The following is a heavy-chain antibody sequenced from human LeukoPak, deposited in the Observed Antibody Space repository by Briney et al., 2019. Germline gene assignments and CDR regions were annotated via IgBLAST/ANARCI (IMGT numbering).Heavy chain of an antibody. CDR3: ARRPMATIGFDY. J-gene: IGHJ4*02. V-gene: IGHV4-30-2*01. CDR1: GGSISSGGYY. D-gene: IGHD5-24*01. Sequence: SETLSLACTVSGGSISSGGYYWSWIRQPPGKGLEWIGYIYHSGSTYYNPSLKSRVTISVDRSKNQFSLKLSSVTAADTAVYYCARRPMATIGFDYWGQGTLVTVSS. CDR2: IYHSGST.